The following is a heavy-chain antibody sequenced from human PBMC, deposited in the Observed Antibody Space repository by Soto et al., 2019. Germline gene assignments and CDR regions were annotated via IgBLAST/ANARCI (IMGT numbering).Heavy chain of an antibody. CDR3: ARGFYYYGSGIRNGAFDI. CDR1: GGSVIRTSYY. CDR2: ISYRGST. V-gene: IGHV4-61*01. J-gene: IGHJ3*02. Sequence: SETLSLTCTVSGGSVIRTSYYWSWIRQPPGKGLDYIGYISYRGSTSYSPSLQSRVTISVDTSKNQFSLRLTSVTAADTAIYYCARGFYYYGSGIRNGAFDIWGQGTMVTVSS. D-gene: IGHD3-10*01.